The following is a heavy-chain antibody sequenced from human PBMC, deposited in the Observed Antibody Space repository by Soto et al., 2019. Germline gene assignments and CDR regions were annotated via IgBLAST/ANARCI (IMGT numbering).Heavy chain of an antibody. V-gene: IGHV3-7*03. J-gene: IGHJ4*02. CDR1: GFTFSSYS. D-gene: IGHD6-13*01. CDR2: IKQDGSEK. Sequence: GGSLRLSCAASGFTFSSYSMNWVRQAPGKGLEWVANIKQDGSEKYYVDSVKGRFTISRDNAKNSLYLQMNSLRAEDTAVYYCARDRGKQQLDYFDYWGQGTLVTVSS. CDR3: ARDRGKQQLDYFDY.